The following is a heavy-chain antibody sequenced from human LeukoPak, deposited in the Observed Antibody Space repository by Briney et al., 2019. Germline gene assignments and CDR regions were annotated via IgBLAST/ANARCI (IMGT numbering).Heavy chain of an antibody. D-gene: IGHD2-21*02. CDR2: IYQSGST. V-gene: IGHV4-4*02. Sequence: SETLSLTCDVSGDSISSSYWWTWVRQPPGKGLAWIGEIYQSGSTNYDSSLKSRVTISVDTSKNQFSLRLRSVTAADTAVYYCARLDFSLVVVTAGVFDPWGQGTLVTVSS. J-gene: IGHJ5*02. CDR3: ARLDFSLVVVTAGVFDP. CDR1: GDSISSSYW.